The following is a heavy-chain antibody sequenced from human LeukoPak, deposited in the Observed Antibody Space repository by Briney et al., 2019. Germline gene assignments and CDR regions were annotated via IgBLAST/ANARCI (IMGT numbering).Heavy chain of an antibody. V-gene: IGHV1-24*01. CDR2: SDPEENKM. CDR3: ATRSGDFWSGYVN. Sequence: ASVKVSCKVSGYSLTELSMQWMRQAPGKGPECMGGSDPEENKMIYAQKFQGRVTMTEDTSTDTAYMELSSLRSEDTAIYYCATRSGDFWSGYVNWGQGTLVTVSS. CDR1: GYSLTELS. J-gene: IGHJ4*02. D-gene: IGHD3-3*01.